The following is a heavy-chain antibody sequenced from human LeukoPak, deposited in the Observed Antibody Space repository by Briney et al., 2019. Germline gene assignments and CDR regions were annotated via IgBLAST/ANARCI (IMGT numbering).Heavy chain of an antibody. CDR1: GFTFSSYE. V-gene: IGHV3-48*03. CDR3: ARDPGSGSFDY. CDR2: ISSSGSTI. D-gene: IGHD3-10*01. Sequence: GGSLRLSCAASGFTFSSYEMNWVRQAPGKGLEWVPYISSSGSTIYYADSVKGRFTISRDNAKNSLYLQMNSLRAEDTAVYYCARDPGSGSFDYWGQGTLVTVSS. J-gene: IGHJ4*02.